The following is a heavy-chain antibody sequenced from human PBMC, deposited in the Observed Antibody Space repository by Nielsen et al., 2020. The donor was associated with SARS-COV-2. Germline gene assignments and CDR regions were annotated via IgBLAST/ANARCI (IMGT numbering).Heavy chain of an antibody. CDR3: AREEGGSGWSFDENDAFDI. D-gene: IGHD6-19*01. J-gene: IGHJ3*02. Sequence: GGSLRLSCAASGFTFSSYAMHWVRQAPGKGLEWVAVISYDGSNKYYADSVKGRFTISRDNAKNSLYLQMNSLRAEDTAVYYCAREEGGSGWSFDENDAFDIWGQGTMVTVSS. CDR1: GFTFSSYA. CDR2: ISYDGSNK. V-gene: IGHV3-30*04.